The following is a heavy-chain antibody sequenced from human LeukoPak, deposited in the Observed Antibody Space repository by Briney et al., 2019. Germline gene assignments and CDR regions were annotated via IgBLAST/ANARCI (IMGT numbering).Heavy chain of an antibody. CDR2: TYYRSTWYN. Sequence: SQTLSLTCAISGDSVSSNSVTWNWIRQSPSRGLEWLGRTYYRSTWYNNYAVSVRGRITVNPDTSKNQFSLRLNSVTPEDTAVYYCARRLTQYDCFDPWGQGILVTVSS. V-gene: IGHV6-1*01. CDR1: GDSVSSNSVT. CDR3: ARRLTQYDCFDP. J-gene: IGHJ5*02. D-gene: IGHD2-2*01.